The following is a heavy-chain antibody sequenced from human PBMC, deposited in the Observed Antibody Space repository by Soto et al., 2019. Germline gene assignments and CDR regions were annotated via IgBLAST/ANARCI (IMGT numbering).Heavy chain of an antibody. J-gene: IGHJ6*02. CDR1: GDNFKKNV. CDR2: TIPALGKT. V-gene: IGHV1-69*10. D-gene: IGHD3-10*01. Sequence: ASVKVSFKTSGDNFKKNVFTWVRQAPGQGLERMGGTIPALGKTHYIEKFQGRVTITVDDATRTVYMEVRDLTSEDTAIYYCARGPFRPSAMDVWGQGTTVTVS. CDR3: ARGPFRPSAMDV.